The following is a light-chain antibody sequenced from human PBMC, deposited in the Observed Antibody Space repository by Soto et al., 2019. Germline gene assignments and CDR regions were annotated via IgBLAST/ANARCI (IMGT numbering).Light chain of an antibody. Sequence: EIVMTQSPATQSVSPGERASLSCRASHSVSSNLAWYQQKPGQAPRLLISGASTRATGIPATFSGSGSGTEFTLTFSSLQSEDFAVYYCQQYNNWPWTFGQGTKVEIK. CDR3: QQYNNWPWT. CDR1: HSVSSN. CDR2: GAS. V-gene: IGKV3-15*01. J-gene: IGKJ1*01.